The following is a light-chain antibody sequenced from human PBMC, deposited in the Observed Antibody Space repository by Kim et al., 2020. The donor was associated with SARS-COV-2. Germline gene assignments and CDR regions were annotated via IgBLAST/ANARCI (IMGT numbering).Light chain of an antibody. Sequence: DIQMTQSPSSLAASVGDRVTIACRASQSISTYLNWYQQKPGKAPKLLIYKASSLESGVPSRFSGSGSGTEFTLTISSLQPDDFATYYCQQYNSYSGYTFGQGTKLEI. CDR2: KAS. J-gene: IGKJ2*01. CDR1: QSISTY. CDR3: QQYNSYSGYT. V-gene: IGKV1-5*03.